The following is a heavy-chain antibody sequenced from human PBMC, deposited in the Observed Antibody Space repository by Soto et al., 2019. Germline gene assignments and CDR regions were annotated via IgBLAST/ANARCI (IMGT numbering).Heavy chain of an antibody. CDR3: ARVNDLESFTSATGAFDI. V-gene: IGHV1-69*06. CDR1: GGTFSSYA. CDR2: IIPIFGTA. J-gene: IGHJ3*02. D-gene: IGHD3-3*01. Sequence: EASVKVSCKASGGTFSSYAISWVRQAPGQGLEWMVGIIPIFGTANYAQQFQGRVTITADKSTSTAYMELSSLRSEDKAVYYCARVNDLESFTSATGAFDIWGQGTMVTVSS.